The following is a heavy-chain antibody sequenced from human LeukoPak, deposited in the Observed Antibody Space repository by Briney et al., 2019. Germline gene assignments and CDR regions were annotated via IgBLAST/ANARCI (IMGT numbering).Heavy chain of an antibody. CDR2: MNPNSGNT. CDR1: GYTFTSYD. Sequence: ASVKVSCKASGYTFTSYDINWVRQATGQGLEWMGWMNPNSGNTGYAQKFQGRVTMTRNTSISTAYMELSSLRSEDTAVYYCARGDPGSYFEGYWFDPWGQGTLVTVSS. CDR3: ARGDPGSYFEGYWFDP. J-gene: IGHJ5*02. V-gene: IGHV1-8*01. D-gene: IGHD3-10*01.